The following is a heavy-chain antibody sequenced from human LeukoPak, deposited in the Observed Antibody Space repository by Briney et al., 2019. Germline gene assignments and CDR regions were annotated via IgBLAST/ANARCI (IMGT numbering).Heavy chain of an antibody. D-gene: IGHD4-17*01. Sequence: GGSLRLSCAASGFTFSSHEMNWVRQAPGKGLEWVSAISASGGSTYYADSVKGRFTISRDNSKNTLYLQMNSLRAEDTAVYYCAKEHYGDYVLPSMDVWGQGTTVTVSS. J-gene: IGHJ6*02. CDR1: GFTFSSHE. V-gene: IGHV3-23*01. CDR3: AKEHYGDYVLPSMDV. CDR2: ISASGGST.